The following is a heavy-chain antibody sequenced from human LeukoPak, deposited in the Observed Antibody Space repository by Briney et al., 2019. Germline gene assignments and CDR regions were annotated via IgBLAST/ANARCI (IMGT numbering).Heavy chain of an antibody. Sequence: SETLSLTCTVSGGSISSSSYYWGWIRQPPGKGLEWIGSIYYSGGTYYNPSLKSRVTISVDTSKNQFSLKLSSVTAADTAVYYCAREDGGDWGQGTLVTVSS. D-gene: IGHD5-24*01. J-gene: IGHJ4*02. CDR3: AREDGGD. V-gene: IGHV4-39*07. CDR1: GGSISSSSYY. CDR2: IYYSGGT.